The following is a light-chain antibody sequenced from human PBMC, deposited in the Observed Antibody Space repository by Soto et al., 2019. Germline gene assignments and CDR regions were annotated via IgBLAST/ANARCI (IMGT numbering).Light chain of an antibody. CDR2: LDSDGSH. Sequence: QSVLTQSPSATASLGASVKLTCTLSSGHSSYAIAWHQQQPEKGPRYLMKLDSDGSHTKGDAISERFSGSSSGAERYLTISSLQSEAEADYYCQTWGTGIHVVFGGGTKLNVL. V-gene: IGLV4-69*01. J-gene: IGLJ2*01. CDR1: SGHSSYA. CDR3: QTWGTGIHVV.